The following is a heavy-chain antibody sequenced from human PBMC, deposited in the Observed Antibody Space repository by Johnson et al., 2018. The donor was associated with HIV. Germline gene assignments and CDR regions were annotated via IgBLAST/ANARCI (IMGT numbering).Heavy chain of an antibody. CDR3: ARDPDPFREYHGDAFDI. CDR1: GFTFRSYP. CDR2: ISFDGSNK. V-gene: IGHV3-30-3*01. J-gene: IGHJ3*02. Sequence: QVQLVESGGGVVHPGRSLRLSCAASGFTFRSYPMNWVRQAPGKGLEWVAVISFDGSNKDYADSVKGRFTISRDNSKDTLYVQMNSLRGEDTAVYYCARDPDPFREYHGDAFDIWGQGTVVTVSS. D-gene: IGHD3-10*01.